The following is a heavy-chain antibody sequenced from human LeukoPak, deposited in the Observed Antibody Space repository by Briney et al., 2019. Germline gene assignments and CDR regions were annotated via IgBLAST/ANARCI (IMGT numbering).Heavy chain of an antibody. J-gene: IGHJ4*02. D-gene: IGHD1-14*01. CDR3: AKETARPAGVFEY. V-gene: IGHV3-66*01. CDR2: MYSGGST. CDR1: GLTVSSNY. Sequence: GGSLRLSCAASGLTVSSNYMNWVRQAPGKGLEWVSVMYSGGSTYYADPVKGRFTISRDNSKNTLYLQMKSLRAEDTAIYYCAKETARPAGVFEYWGQGTRVTVSS.